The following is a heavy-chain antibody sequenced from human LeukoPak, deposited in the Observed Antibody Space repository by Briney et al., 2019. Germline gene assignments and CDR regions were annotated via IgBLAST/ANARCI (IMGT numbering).Heavy chain of an antibody. V-gene: IGHV3-64*01. D-gene: IGHD6-13*01. CDR3: ARTGAAADDYYHYGMDV. CDR2: ISSNGGST. CDR1: GFTFSRYA. Sequence: GGSLRLSCAASGFTFSRYAMYWVRQAPAKGLEYVSAISSNGGSTYYANSVKGRFTISRDNSKNTLYLQMGSLRAEDMAVYYCARTGAAADDYYHYGMDVWGHGTTVTVSS. J-gene: IGHJ6*02.